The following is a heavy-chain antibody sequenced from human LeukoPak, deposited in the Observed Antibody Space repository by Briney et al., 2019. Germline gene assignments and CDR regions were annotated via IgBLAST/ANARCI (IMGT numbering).Heavy chain of an antibody. CDR3: ARDGNHMEIDQVIVVVPAAVNFDY. D-gene: IGHD2-2*01. CDR2: ISAYNGNT. CDR1: GYTFTSYG. J-gene: IGHJ4*02. Sequence: ASVKVSCKASGYTFTSYGISWVRQAPGQGLEWMGWISAYNGNTNYAQKLQGRVTMTTDTSTSTAYIELRSMRSDDTAVYYCARDGNHMEIDQVIVVVPAAVNFDYWGQGTLVTVSS. V-gene: IGHV1-18*01.